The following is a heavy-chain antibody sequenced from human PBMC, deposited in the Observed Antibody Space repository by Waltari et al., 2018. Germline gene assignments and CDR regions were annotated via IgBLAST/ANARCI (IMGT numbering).Heavy chain of an antibody. D-gene: IGHD5-12*01. CDR3: ARDRGDGYNYGAFDI. CDR1: GFTVSSNY. V-gene: IGHV3-53*01. J-gene: IGHJ3*02. Sequence: VQLVESGGGVVQPGRSLRLSCAASGFTVSSNYMSWVRQAPGKGLEWVSVIYSGGSTYYADSVKGRFTISRDNSKNTLYLQMNSLRAEDTAVYYCARDRGDGYNYGAFDIWGQGTMVTVSS. CDR2: IYSGGST.